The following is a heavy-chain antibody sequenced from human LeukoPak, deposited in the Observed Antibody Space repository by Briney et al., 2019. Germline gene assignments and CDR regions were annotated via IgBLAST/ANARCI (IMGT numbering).Heavy chain of an antibody. Sequence: ASVKVSCKASGYTFTSYDINWVRQATGQGLEWMGWMNPNSGNTGYAQKFQGRVTMTRDTSISTTYMELSRLRSDDTAVYYCAREGAHTGAFDIWGQGTMVTVSS. CDR2: MNPNSGNT. CDR1: GYTFTSYD. J-gene: IGHJ3*02. CDR3: AREGAHTGAFDI. D-gene: IGHD1-14*01. V-gene: IGHV1-8*01.